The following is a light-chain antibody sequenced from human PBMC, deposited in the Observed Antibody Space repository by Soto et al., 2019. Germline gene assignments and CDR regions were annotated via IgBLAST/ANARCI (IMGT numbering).Light chain of an antibody. J-gene: IGLJ1*01. V-gene: IGLV2-14*03. CDR3: SSDTGSGYV. CDR1: SSDVGGYNY. Sequence: QSALIQPASVSGSPGHAITMSCTGTSSDVGGYNYVYWYQQHPGKAPKLIIYDVNNRHSGVSTRFSGSKSGNTASLTISGLQAEDEAEYYCSSDTGSGYVFGTGTKLTVL. CDR2: DVN.